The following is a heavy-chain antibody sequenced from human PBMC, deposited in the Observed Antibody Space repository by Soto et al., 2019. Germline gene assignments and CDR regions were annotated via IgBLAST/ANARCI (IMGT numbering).Heavy chain of an antibody. CDR3: TKEKSVVNSGYDAFDI. Sequence: LRLSCAASGFTVSSYEMDWVRQAPGKGLEWVAYISISGGTIYYGDSVEGRFTISRDNADNSLYLQMNSLRAEDTAVYYCTKEKSVVNSGYDAFDIWGRGTVVTVSS. J-gene: IGHJ3*02. D-gene: IGHD5-12*01. V-gene: IGHV3-48*03. CDR2: ISISGGTI. CDR1: GFTVSSYE.